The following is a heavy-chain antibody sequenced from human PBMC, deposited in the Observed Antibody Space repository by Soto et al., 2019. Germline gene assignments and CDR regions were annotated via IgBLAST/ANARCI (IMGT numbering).Heavy chain of an antibody. J-gene: IGHJ5*01. D-gene: IGHD1-26*01. CDR1: VASIRGGGYN. CDR3: ARHSASWQWFDY. Sequence: VPLKERGQDLVSLSQPRSLTCSVSVASIRGGGYNGRWTRQHPETGLGWIGYIYYSGSTNYNPSLNSRVIISVDTSSNRFSLDLRSVTAADTAIYYCARHSASWQWFDYWGQGTLVTVSS. CDR2: IYYSGST. V-gene: IGHV4-31*03.